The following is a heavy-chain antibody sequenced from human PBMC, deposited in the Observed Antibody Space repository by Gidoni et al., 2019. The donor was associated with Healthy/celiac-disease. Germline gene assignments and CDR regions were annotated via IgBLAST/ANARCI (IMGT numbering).Heavy chain of an antibody. CDR3: ARAFMSGWSYGMDV. CDR1: GGSISSYY. Sequence: QVQLQESGPGLVKPSETLSLTCTVSGGSISSYYWSWIRQPPGKGLEWIGYIYYSGSTNYNPSLKSRVTISVDTSKNQFSLKLSSVTAADTAVYYCARAFMSGWSYGMDVWGQGTTVTVSS. CDR2: IYYSGST. D-gene: IGHD6-19*01. V-gene: IGHV4-59*08. J-gene: IGHJ6*02.